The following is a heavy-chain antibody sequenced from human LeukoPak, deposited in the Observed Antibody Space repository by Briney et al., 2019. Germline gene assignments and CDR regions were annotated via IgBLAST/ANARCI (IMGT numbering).Heavy chain of an antibody. CDR1: GYTFTSYY. CDR3: AKYGLSPYFDY. V-gene: IGHV1-46*01. CDR2: INPSGGST. Sequence: ASVKVSCKASGYTFTSYYMHWVRQAPGQGLEWMGIINPSGGSTRFAQKFQGRVTMTRDMSTSTVYMELSSLRSEDMAIYYCAKYGLSPYFDYWGQGTLVTVSS. J-gene: IGHJ4*02. D-gene: IGHD4-17*01.